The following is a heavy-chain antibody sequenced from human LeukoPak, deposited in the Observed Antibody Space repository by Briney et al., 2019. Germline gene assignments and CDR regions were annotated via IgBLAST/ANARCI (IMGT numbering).Heavy chain of an antibody. D-gene: IGHD3-22*01. CDR2: IIPILGIA. V-gene: IGHV1-69*04. Sequence: ASVKVSCKASGYTFTSYYMHWVRQAPGQGLEWMGRIIPILGIANYVQKFQGRVTITADKSTSTAYMELSSLRSEDTAVYYCARDRPYYYDSSGYDYWGQGTLVTVSS. CDR3: ARDRPYYYDSSGYDY. CDR1: GYTFTSYY. J-gene: IGHJ4*02.